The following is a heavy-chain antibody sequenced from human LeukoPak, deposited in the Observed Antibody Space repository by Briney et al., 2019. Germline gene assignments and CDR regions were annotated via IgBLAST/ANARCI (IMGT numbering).Heavy chain of an antibody. CDR1: GFSFSSFE. V-gene: IGHV3-48*03. J-gene: IGHJ4*02. Sequence: SGGSLRLSCVASGFSFSSFEMNWVRQAPGKGLEWLSYINNTGRTIYYADSVKGRFPLSRDNAKNSLYLHMNSLRGDDTAIYYCARGGAYGMMGYWGQGTLVTVSS. CDR3: ARGGAYGMMGY. D-gene: IGHD4-17*01. CDR2: INNTGRTI.